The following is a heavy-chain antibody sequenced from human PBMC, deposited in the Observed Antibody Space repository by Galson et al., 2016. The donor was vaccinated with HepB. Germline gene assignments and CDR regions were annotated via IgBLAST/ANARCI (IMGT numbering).Heavy chain of an antibody. Sequence: SLRLSCAASGFTFSDYHLSWIRQAPGKGLEWVSHISASGTATYNADSVKGRFTISRDNAQNSLYLQMDGLRAEDTAVYFCARAGYCSPTSCQFYYYGVDVWGQGTTVTVSS. CDR1: GFTFSDYH. V-gene: IGHV3-11*01. D-gene: IGHD2-2*01. J-gene: IGHJ6*02. CDR2: ISASGTAT. CDR3: ARAGYCSPTSCQFYYYGVDV.